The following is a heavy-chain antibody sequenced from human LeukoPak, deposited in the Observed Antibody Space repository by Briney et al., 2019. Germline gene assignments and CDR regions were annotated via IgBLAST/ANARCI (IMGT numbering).Heavy chain of an antibody. V-gene: IGHV3-30*04. CDR2: ISYDGSNK. CDR1: GFTFSSYV. Sequence: GRSLRLSCAASGFTFSSYVMHWVRQAPGKGLEWVAVISYDGSNKYYADSVKGRFTISRDNSKNTLYLQMNSLRAEDTAVYYCARALSPFSSGWYSDYWGQGTLVTVSS. J-gene: IGHJ4*02. CDR3: ARALSPFSSGWYSDY. D-gene: IGHD6-19*01.